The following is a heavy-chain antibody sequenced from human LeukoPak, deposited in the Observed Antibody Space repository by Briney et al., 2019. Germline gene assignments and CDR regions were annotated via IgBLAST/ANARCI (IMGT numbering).Heavy chain of an antibody. CDR2: ISGSGGNT. V-gene: IGHV3-23*01. CDR3: AKGGEKVGGTPRPSSWFDP. D-gene: IGHD1-26*01. CDR1: GFTFSNYA. Sequence: GGSLRLSCAASGFTFSNYAMTWARQAPGKGLEWVSAISGSGGNTYYADSVKGRFTISRDNSRNTLYLQMNSLRAEDTAVYYCAKGGEKVGGTPRPSSWFDPWGQGTLVTVSS. J-gene: IGHJ5*02.